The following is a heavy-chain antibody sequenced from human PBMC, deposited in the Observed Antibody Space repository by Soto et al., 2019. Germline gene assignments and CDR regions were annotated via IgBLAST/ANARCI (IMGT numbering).Heavy chain of an antibody. CDR3: ARDYDILTGYYGLDY. CDR2: ISAYNGNT. V-gene: IGHV1-18*01. Sequence: VSVKVSCKASGYTFTIYGISWVRQAPGQGLEWMGWISAYNGNTNYAQKLQGRVTMTTDTSTSTAYMELRSLRSDDTAVYYCARDYDILTGYYGLDYWGQGTLVTVSS. J-gene: IGHJ4*02. D-gene: IGHD3-9*01. CDR1: GYTFTIYG.